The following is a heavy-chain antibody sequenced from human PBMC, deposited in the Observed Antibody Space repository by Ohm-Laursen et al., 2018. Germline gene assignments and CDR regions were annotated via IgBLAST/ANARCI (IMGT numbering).Heavy chain of an antibody. CDR2: ISSSSSSI. Sequence: GSLRLSCAASGFTFSTYSMNWVRQAPGKGLEWVSKISSSSSSIYYVDSVKGRFTISRDNAKSSLYLQMNSLRGEDTAVYYCARDLNFDWFNFDSWGQGTLVTVSS. V-gene: IGHV3-48*01. CDR1: GFTFSTYS. CDR3: ARDLNFDWFNFDS. J-gene: IGHJ4*02. D-gene: IGHD3-9*01.